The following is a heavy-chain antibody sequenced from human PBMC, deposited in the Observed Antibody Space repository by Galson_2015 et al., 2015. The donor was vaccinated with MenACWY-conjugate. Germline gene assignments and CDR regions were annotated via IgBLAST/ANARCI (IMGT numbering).Heavy chain of an antibody. Sequence: SLRLSCAASGFTFSKCVMSWVRQAAGKGLEWVSGISGSGGDIDYADSVKGRFTISRDNSKNTVYLQMNSLRAEDTAVYHCAKGANYYDSSGKRYDAFDIWGQGTMVTVSS. CDR1: GFTFSKCV. J-gene: IGHJ3*02. D-gene: IGHD3-22*01. CDR3: AKGANYYDSSGKRYDAFDI. V-gene: IGHV3-23*01. CDR2: ISGSGGDI.